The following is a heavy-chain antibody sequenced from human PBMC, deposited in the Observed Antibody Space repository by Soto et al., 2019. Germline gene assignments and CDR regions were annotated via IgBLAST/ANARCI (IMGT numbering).Heavy chain of an antibody. CDR3: AKRSNIVVVTAIHYYFDY. D-gene: IGHD2-21*02. V-gene: IGHV3-23*01. Sequence: EVQLLESGGGLVQPGGSLRLSCAASGFTFSSYAMSWVRQAPGKGLEWVSAISGSGGSTYYADSVKGRFTISRDNSKNTLYLQRNSLRAEDTAVYYCAKRSNIVVVTAIHYYFDYWGQGTLVTVSS. CDR2: ISGSGGST. CDR1: GFTFSSYA. J-gene: IGHJ4*02.